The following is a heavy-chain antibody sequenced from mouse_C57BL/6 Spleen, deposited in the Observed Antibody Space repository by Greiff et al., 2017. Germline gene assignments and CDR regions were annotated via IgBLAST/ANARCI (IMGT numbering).Heavy chain of an antibody. CDR1: GYSFTGYY. V-gene: IGHV1-42*01. Sequence: VQLQQSGPELVKPGASVKISCKASGYSFTGYYMNWVKQSPEKSLEWIGEINPSTGGTTYNQKFKAKATLTVDKSSSTAYMQLKSLTSEDSAVYYCARHDGYWYFDVWGTGTTVTVSS. J-gene: IGHJ1*03. D-gene: IGHD2-3*01. CDR3: ARHDGYWYFDV. CDR2: INPSTGGT.